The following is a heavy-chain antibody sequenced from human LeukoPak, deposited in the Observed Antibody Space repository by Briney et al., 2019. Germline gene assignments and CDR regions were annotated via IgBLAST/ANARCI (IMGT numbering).Heavy chain of an antibody. D-gene: IGHD3-22*01. V-gene: IGHV4-59*08. Sequence: NPSETLSLTCTVSGGSISSYYWSWIRQPPGKGLEWIGYIYYSGSTNYNPSLKSRVTISVDTSKNQFSLKLSSVTAADTAVYYCARHGDNYYDSSGYFDYWGQGTLVTVSS. CDR2: IYYSGST. J-gene: IGHJ4*02. CDR3: ARHGDNYYDSSGYFDY. CDR1: GGSISSYY.